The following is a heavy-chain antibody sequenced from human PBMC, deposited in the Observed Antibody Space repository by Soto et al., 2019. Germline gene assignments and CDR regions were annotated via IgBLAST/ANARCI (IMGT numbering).Heavy chain of an antibody. V-gene: IGHV4-31*03. J-gene: IGHJ1*01. CDR3: ARFIDADSYFQQ. D-gene: IGHD3-16*02. CDR1: GGSISSGGYY. CDR2: IYFSGST. Sequence: LSLTCTVSGGSISSGGYYWSWFRQHPGKALEWIGYIYFSGSTYYNPSLKSRVTISVDTSKNQFSLSLSSVTAADTAVYYCARFIDADSYFQQWGQGSLVTV.